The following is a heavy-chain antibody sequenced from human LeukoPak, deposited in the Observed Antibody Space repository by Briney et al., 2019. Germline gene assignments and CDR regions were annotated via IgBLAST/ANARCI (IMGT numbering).Heavy chain of an antibody. Sequence: SQTLSLTCAISGDSVSSNSAACNWIRQSPSRGLEWLGRTYYRSKWYNDYAVSVKSRITINADTSKNQFSLQLNSVTPEDTAVYYCASEGPSNAFDIWGQGTTVTVSS. D-gene: IGHD4-11*01. CDR3: ASEGPSNAFDI. CDR1: GDSVSSNSAA. CDR2: TYYRSKWYN. J-gene: IGHJ3*02. V-gene: IGHV6-1*01.